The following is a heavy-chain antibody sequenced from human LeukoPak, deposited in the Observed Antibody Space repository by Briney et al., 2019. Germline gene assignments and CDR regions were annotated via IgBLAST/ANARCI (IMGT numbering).Heavy chain of an antibody. J-gene: IGHJ3*02. CDR3: ARYNVMATMDPQDAFDI. Sequence: NTSETLSLTCTVSGGSISSYYWNWIRQPPGKGLEWIGYIYYSGSTNYNPSLKSRVTISVDTSKNQFSLKLSSVTAADTAVYYCARYNVMATMDPQDAFDIWGQGTMVTVSS. D-gene: IGHD5-24*01. V-gene: IGHV4-59*12. CDR1: GGSISSYY. CDR2: IYYSGST.